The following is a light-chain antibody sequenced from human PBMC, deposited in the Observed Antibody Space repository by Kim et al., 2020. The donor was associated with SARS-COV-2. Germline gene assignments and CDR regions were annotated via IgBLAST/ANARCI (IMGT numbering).Light chain of an antibody. CDR1: SGSVSTAYY. J-gene: IGLJ3*02. Sequence: QTVVTQEPSFSVSPGGTVTLTCGLSSGSVSTAYYPSWYQQTPGQAPRTLIYSTNTPSSGVPDRFSGSILGNKAALTITGAQADDESDYYSVLFMGSGINWVFGGGTQLTVL. V-gene: IGLV8-61*01. CDR2: STN. CDR3: VLFMGSGINWV.